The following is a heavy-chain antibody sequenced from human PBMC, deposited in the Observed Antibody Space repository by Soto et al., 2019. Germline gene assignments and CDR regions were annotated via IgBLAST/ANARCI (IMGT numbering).Heavy chain of an antibody. D-gene: IGHD3-22*01. CDR1: RYSFISYW. Sequence: PGESLKISCKGSRYSFISYWVAWVRQMPGKGLEWMGIVNAGDSDTRYSPSFQGQVTVSADKSISTAYLHWSSLKASDSAMYYCVRPDSNGYYAYWGQGTLVTVSS. J-gene: IGHJ4*02. CDR2: VNAGDSDT. V-gene: IGHV5-51*01. CDR3: VRPDSNGYYAY.